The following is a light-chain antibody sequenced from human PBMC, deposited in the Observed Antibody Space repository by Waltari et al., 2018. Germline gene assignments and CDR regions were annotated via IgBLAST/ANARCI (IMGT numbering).Light chain of an antibody. V-gene: IGKV3-15*01. CDR1: QNVRSN. CDR3: QHYEGWPPSYT. Sequence: IVMTQSPASLSVSPGARATLPCRASQNVRSNLAWYQQKPGQAPRLLIYGASPRATDVPARFGGSGFGTEFTLTISSLQSEDFAVYYCQHYEGWPPSYTFGQGTKVEI. CDR2: GAS. J-gene: IGKJ2*01.